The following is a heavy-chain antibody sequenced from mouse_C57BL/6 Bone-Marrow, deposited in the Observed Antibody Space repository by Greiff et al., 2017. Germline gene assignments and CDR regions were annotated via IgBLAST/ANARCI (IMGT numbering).Heavy chain of an antibody. J-gene: IGHJ4*01. CDR1: GFTFSSYG. D-gene: IGHD1-1*02. CDR3: ARHLWTYYAMDY. V-gene: IGHV5-6*01. CDR2: ISSGGSYT. Sequence: EVNVVESGGDLVKPGGSLKLSCAASGFTFSSYGMSWVRQTPDKRLEWVATISSGGSYTYYPDSVKGRFTISRDNAKNTLYLQMSSLKSEDTAMYYCARHLWTYYAMDYWGQGTSVTVSS.